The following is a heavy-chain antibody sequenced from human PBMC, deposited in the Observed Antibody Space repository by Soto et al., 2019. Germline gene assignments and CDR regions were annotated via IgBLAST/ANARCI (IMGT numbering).Heavy chain of an antibody. D-gene: IGHD6-19*01. CDR3: AKAQWLVLGIFDY. CDR2: ISYDGSNK. V-gene: IGHV3-30*18. Sequence: PGVTLRLSCAAAGFTFSSYGMHWVRQASGKGLEWVAVISYDGSNKYYADSVKGRFTISRDNSKNTLYLQMNSLRAEDTAVYYCAKAQWLVLGIFDYWGQGTLVTVSS. CDR1: GFTFSSYG. J-gene: IGHJ4*02.